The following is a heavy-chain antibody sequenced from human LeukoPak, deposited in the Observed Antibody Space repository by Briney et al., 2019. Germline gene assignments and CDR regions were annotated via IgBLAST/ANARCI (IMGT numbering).Heavy chain of an antibody. Sequence: SVKVSCKASGGTFSSYAISRVRQAPGQGLEWMGGIIPIFGTANYAQKFQGRVTITADESTSTAYMELSSLRSEDTAVYYCAGRDGYNLGPTTYYFDYWGQGTLVTVSS. J-gene: IGHJ4*02. CDR1: GGTFSSYA. D-gene: IGHD5-24*01. V-gene: IGHV1-69*13. CDR3: AGRDGYNLGPTTYYFDY. CDR2: IIPIFGTA.